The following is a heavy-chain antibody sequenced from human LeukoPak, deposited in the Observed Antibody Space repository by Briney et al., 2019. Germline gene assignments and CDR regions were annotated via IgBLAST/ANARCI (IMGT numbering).Heavy chain of an antibody. J-gene: IGHJ4*02. D-gene: IGHD1-20*01. Sequence: SQTLSLTCTVSGGSISSGGYYWSWIRQPPGKGLEWIGYIYHSGSTYYNPSLKSRVTISVDRSKNQFSLKLSSVTAADTAVYYCARGSITTRTYFDYWGQGTLVTVSS. V-gene: IGHV4-30-2*01. CDR3: ARGSITTRTYFDY. CDR2: IYHSGST. CDR1: GGSISSGGYY.